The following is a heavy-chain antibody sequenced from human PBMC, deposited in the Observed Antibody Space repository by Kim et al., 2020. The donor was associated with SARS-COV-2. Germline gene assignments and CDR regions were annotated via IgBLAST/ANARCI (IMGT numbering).Heavy chain of an antibody. CDR1: GDSISSGDYY. Sequence: SETLSLTCTVSGDSISSGDYYWSWIRQPPGKGLEWIGYIYYTGSAYYKPSLTSRLTMSADTSKNQFSLNLSSVTAADTAVYYCARARWGGRSNLDYYYM. V-gene: IGHV4-30-4*01. CDR3: ARARWGGRSNLDYYYM. D-gene: IGHD3-10*01. CDR2: IYYTGSA. J-gene: IGHJ6*03.